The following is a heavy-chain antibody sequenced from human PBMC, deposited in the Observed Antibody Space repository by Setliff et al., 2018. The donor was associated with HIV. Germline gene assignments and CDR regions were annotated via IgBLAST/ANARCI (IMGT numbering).Heavy chain of an antibody. CDR2: IYHSGTS. CDR1: GSSIRSRYY. V-gene: IGHV4-38-2*02. J-gene: IGHJ5*02. CDR3: AKDIPGPAINSGRIKNWFDP. D-gene: IGHD6-19*01. Sequence: SETLSLTCAVSGSSIRSRYYWAWIRQTPGKGLEWIGSIYHSGTSYFNPSLKSRVTISANTSQTQFSLRLSSVTAADTAVYYCAKDIPGPAINSGRIKNWFDPWGEGTLVTVS.